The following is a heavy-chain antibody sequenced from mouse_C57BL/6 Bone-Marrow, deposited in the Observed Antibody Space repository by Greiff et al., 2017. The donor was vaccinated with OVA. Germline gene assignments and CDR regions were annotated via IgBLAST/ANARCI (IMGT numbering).Heavy chain of an antibody. CDR3: TTFYSYYAMDY. D-gene: IGHD2-1*01. Sequence: EVKLQESGAELVRPGASVKLSCTASGFTIKDDYLHWVKQRPEQGLEWIGWIDPENGDTEYASKFKGKATITADTSSNTAYMQLSSLTSEDTAVYYCTTFYSYYAMDYWGQGTSVTVSS. CDR2: IDPENGDT. V-gene: IGHV14-4*01. J-gene: IGHJ4*01. CDR1: GFTIKDDY.